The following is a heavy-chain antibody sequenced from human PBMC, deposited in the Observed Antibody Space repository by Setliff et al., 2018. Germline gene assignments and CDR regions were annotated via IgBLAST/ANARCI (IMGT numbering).Heavy chain of an antibody. CDR3: AHRRVGNYDSSGNYHSYFDY. CDR2: IYWDDDK. J-gene: IGHJ4*02. D-gene: IGHD3-22*01. Sequence: SGPTLVNPTQTLTLTCTFSGFSLTTTRVAVGWIRQPPGKTLEWLALIYWDDDKRYTYSPSLKTRLTVSRDTYRNQVVLTMANMDPVDTATYYCAHRRVGNYDSSGNYHSYFDYWGQGILVTVSS. CDR1: GFSLTTTRVA. V-gene: IGHV2-5*02.